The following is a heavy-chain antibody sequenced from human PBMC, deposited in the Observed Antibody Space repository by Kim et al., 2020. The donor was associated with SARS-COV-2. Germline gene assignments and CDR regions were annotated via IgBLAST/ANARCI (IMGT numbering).Heavy chain of an antibody. CDR3: ANDLSLYGDYGVGDY. J-gene: IGHJ4*02. CDR1: GFTFSNYA. V-gene: IGHV3-23*01. Sequence: GGSLRLSCAASGFTFSNYAMSWVRQAPGKGLEWVSVISGSGGSTYYADSVKGRFTISRDNSKNTLYLQMDSLRAEDTAVYYCANDLSLYGDYGVGDYWGQGTLVTVSS. D-gene: IGHD4-17*01. CDR2: ISGSGGST.